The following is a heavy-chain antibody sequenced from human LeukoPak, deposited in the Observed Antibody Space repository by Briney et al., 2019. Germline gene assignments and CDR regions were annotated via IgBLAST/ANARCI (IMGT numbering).Heavy chain of an antibody. CDR1: GFTFSSYA. CDR2: ISYDGSGR. Sequence: GGSLRLSCAASGFTFSSYAMNWVRQAPGKGLEWVALISYDGSGRYYGDSVKGRFTISRDNSKNTLYLQMNSLRAEDTAVYYCAKPYCSGGSCYFDYWGQGTLVTVSS. J-gene: IGHJ4*02. D-gene: IGHD2-15*01. V-gene: IGHV3-30*18. CDR3: AKPYCSGGSCYFDY.